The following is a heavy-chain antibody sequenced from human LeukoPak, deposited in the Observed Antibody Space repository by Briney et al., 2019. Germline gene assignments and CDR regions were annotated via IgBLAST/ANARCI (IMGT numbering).Heavy chain of an antibody. CDR3: ARGPSITIFGVVINY. CDR1: GGSFSGYY. Sequence: SETLSLTCAVYGGSFSGYYWSWMRQPPGKGLEWLGEINHSGSTNYNPSLKSRVTISVDTSKNQFSLKLSSVTAADTAVYYCARGPSITIFGVVINYWGQGTLVTVSS. CDR2: INHSGST. D-gene: IGHD3-3*01. J-gene: IGHJ4*02. V-gene: IGHV4-34*01.